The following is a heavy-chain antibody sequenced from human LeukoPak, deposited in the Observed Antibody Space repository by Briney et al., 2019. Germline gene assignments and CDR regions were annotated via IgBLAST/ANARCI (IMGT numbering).Heavy chain of an antibody. CDR3: ARRGAGTYHQRY. J-gene: IGHJ4*02. V-gene: IGHV4-34*01. Sequence: SETLSLTCAVYGGSFSGYYWSWIRQPPGKGLEWIGEINHSGSTNYNPSLKSLVTISVDTSKNQFSLKLSSVTAADTAVYYCARRGAGTYHQRYWGQGTLVTVSS. D-gene: IGHD6-13*01. CDR1: GGSFSGYY. CDR2: INHSGST.